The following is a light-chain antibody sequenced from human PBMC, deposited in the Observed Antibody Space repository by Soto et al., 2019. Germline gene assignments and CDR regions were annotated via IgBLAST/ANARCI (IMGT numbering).Light chain of an antibody. J-gene: IGLJ1*01. CDR1: SSDIGGYDY. Sequence: QSALTQPASVSGSPGQSITISCTGTSSDIGGYDYVSWYQQHPGKAPKLMIYEVSNRPSGLSNRFSGSKSGNTASLTISGLQAEDEADYYCCSYTGSTSPYVFGTGTKLTVL. V-gene: IGLV2-14*01. CDR3: CSYTGSTSPYV. CDR2: EVS.